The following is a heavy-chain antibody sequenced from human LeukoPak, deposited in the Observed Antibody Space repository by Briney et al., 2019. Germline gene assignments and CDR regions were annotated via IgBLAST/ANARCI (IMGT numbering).Heavy chain of an antibody. CDR3: ARVGNYCSSTSCYRGWFDP. CDR2: INHSGST. D-gene: IGHD2-2*01. CDR1: GGSFSGYY. Sequence: PSETLSLTCAVYGGSFSGYYWSWIRQPPGKGLEWIGEINHSGSTNYKPSLKSRVTISVDTSKIQFSLKLSSVAAADTAVYYCARVGNYCSSTSCYRGWFDPWGQGTLVTVSP. V-gene: IGHV4-34*01. J-gene: IGHJ5*02.